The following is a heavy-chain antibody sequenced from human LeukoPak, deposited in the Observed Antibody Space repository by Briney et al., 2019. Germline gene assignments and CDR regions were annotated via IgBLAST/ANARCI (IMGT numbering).Heavy chain of an antibody. Sequence: PSETLSLTCAVYGGSFSGYYWSWIRQPPGKGLEWIGEINHSGSTNYNPSLKSRVTISVDTSKNQFSLKLSSVTAEDTAVYYCARFGRYCSSTSCYRRYYFDYWGQGTLVTVSS. D-gene: IGHD2-2*01. J-gene: IGHJ4*02. CDR2: INHSGST. CDR3: ARFGRYCSSTSCYRRYYFDY. CDR1: GGSFSGYY. V-gene: IGHV4-34*01.